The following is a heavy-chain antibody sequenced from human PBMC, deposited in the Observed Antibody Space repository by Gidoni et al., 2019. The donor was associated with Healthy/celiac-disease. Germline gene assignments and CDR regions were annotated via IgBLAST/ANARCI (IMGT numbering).Heavy chain of an antibody. CDR1: GFTFSSHA. CDR3: ATLGYCSGGSRCYLDSPTEFDY. V-gene: IGHV3-30*04. Sequence: QVQRVESGGGVVQPGRSLRLSCAASGFTFSSHAMHWVRQAPGKGLEWVAVISYDGSNNYYADSVKGRFTISRDNSKNTLYLQMNSLRAEDTAVYYCATLGYCSGGSRCYLDSPTEFDYWGQGTLVTVSS. J-gene: IGHJ4*02. D-gene: IGHD2-15*01. CDR2: ISYDGSNN.